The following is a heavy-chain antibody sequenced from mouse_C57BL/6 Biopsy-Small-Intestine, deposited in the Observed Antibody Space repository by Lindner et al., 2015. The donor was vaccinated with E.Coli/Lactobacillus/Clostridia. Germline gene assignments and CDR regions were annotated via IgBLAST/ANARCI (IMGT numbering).Heavy chain of an antibody. Sequence: VQLQESGAELVRPGASVKLSCTASGFNIKDDYMHWVKQRPEQGLEWIGWIDPENGDTEYASKFQGKATITADTSSNTAYLQLSSLTSEDTAVYYCTTGIYYGDYGYAMDYWGQGTSVTVSS. V-gene: IGHV14-4*01. D-gene: IGHD2-13*01. CDR2: IDPENGDT. CDR1: GFNIKDDY. J-gene: IGHJ4*01. CDR3: TTGIYYGDYGYAMDY.